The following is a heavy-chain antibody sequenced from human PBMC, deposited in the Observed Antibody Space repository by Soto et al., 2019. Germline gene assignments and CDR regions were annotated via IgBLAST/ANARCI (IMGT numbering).Heavy chain of an antibody. V-gene: IGHV4-39*01. CDR1: GDSISSSSYY. CDR3: ARRKYSATFWSLDY. J-gene: IGHJ4*02. CDR2: IFYSGIT. Sequence: PSETLSLTCTVSGDSISSSSYYWAWIRQPPGKGLEWIGNIFYSGITYYNPSLRSRVTMSVDTSKNQFSLKLRSVIAADTAMYYCARRKYSATFWSLDYWGQWTVVTVSS. D-gene: IGHD5-12*01.